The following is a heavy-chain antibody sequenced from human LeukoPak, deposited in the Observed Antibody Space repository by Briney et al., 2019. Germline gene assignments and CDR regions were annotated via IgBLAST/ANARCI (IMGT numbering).Heavy chain of an antibody. CDR1: GFTFSIYW. Sequence: GGSLRLSCAASGFTFSIYWMSLVRQAPGKGLELVANIKQDGSEKYYVDSVKGRFTISRDNAKNSLYLQMNSLRAEDTAMYYCARDSAGNDYWGQGTLVTVSS. D-gene: IGHD6-13*01. CDR2: IKQDGSEK. CDR3: ARDSAGNDY. J-gene: IGHJ4*02. V-gene: IGHV3-7*01.